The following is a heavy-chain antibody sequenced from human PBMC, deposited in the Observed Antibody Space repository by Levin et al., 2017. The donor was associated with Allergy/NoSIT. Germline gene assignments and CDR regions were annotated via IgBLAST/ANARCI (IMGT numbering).Heavy chain of an antibody. J-gene: IGHJ4*02. CDR2: INPHSGDT. V-gene: IGHV1-2*02. CDR1: RCIFSDYF. D-gene: IGHD3-22*01. Sequence: EASVKVSCKASRCIFSDYFIHWVRQAPGQGLEWMGWINPHSGDTKYAQEFQGRVTMTRDTSISTAYMELTRLTSDDTAVYYCARDLYNDDSVFGYWGQGTLVNVFS. CDR3: ARDLYNDDSVFGY.